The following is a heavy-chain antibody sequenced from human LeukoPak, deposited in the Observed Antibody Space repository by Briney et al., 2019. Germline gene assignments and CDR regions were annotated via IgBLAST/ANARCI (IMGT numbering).Heavy chain of an antibody. CDR3: AKDRGLLFGEFHDY. Sequence: PGGSLRLSCAASGYTFSSYAMSWVRQAPGKGLEWVSAISGSGGSTYYADSVKGRFTISRDNSKNTLYLQMNSLRAEDTAVYYCAKDRGLLFGEFHDYWGQGTLVTVSS. V-gene: IGHV3-23*01. D-gene: IGHD3-10*02. CDR2: ISGSGGST. CDR1: GYTFSSYA. J-gene: IGHJ4*02.